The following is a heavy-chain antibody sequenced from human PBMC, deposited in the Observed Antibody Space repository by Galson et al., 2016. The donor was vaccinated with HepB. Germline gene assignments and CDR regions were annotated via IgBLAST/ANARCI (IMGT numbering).Heavy chain of an antibody. CDR1: GGSITSGGYY. Sequence: TLSLTCIVSGGSITSGGYYWTWIRHHPGKGLEWIGYIYKDGTTYYNPSLKSRLTISVDTSRNQFSLKLSSVTAADTAMYYCARDTAGGFAFDIWGQGTMVTVSS. J-gene: IGHJ3*02. D-gene: IGHD3-10*01. CDR3: ARDTAGGFAFDI. V-gene: IGHV4-31*03. CDR2: IYKDGTT.